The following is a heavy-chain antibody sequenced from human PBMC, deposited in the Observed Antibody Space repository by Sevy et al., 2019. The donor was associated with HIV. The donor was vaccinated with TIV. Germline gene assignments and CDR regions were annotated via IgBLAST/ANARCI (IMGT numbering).Heavy chain of an antibody. D-gene: IGHD3-3*01. CDR3: ARRPDFGVVIPTGVMDV. J-gene: IGHJ6*02. CDR2: IKQDGSEK. Sequence: GGSLRLSCAASGFTFSSYWMSWVRQAPGKGLEWVANIKQDGSEKYYVDSVKGRFTISRDNSKNTMYLQMNSLRAEDTAVYYCARRPDFGVVIPTGVMDVWGQGTTVTVSS. V-gene: IGHV3-7*03. CDR1: GFTFSSYW.